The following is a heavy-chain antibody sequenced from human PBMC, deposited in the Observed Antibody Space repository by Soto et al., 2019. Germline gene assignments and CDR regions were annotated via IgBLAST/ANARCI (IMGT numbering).Heavy chain of an antibody. J-gene: IGHJ4*02. CDR2: IYDGGSA. D-gene: IGHD3-22*01. Sequence: PSETLSLTCTVSGDSISDFYWSWIRQSPGKGLEWIGYIYDGGSANYNPSLKSRVTISVDTSKNQFSLKLRSVTAADTAVYYCARDKWSFYDTTGWVFDYWGQGALVTVSS. CDR3: ARDKWSFYDTTGWVFDY. CDR1: GDSISDFY. V-gene: IGHV4-59*01.